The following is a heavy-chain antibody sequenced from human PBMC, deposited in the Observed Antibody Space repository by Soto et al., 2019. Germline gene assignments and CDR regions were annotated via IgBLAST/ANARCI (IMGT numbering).Heavy chain of an antibody. V-gene: IGHV4-39*01. CDR2: IYYSGST. D-gene: IGHD3-10*01. CDR1: GGSISSSSYY. J-gene: IGHJ6*02. Sequence: QLQLQESGPGLVKPSETLSLTCTVSGGSISSSSYYWGWIRQPPGKGLEWIGSIYYSGSTYYNPSLKSRVTISVDTSKNQFSLKLSSVTAADTAVYYCANYYGSGSYLGGMDVWGQGTTVTVSS. CDR3: ANYYGSGSYLGGMDV.